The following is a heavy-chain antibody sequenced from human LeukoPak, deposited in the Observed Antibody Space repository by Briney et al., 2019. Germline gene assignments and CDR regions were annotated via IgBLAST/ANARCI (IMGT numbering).Heavy chain of an antibody. Sequence: SETLSLTCAVYGGSFSGYYWSWIRQPPGKGLEWIREINHSGSTNYNPSLKSRVTISVDTSKNQFSLKLSSVTAADTAVYYCASRHYYGSGSYYNGIRYWGQGTLVTVSS. CDR1: GGSFSGYY. CDR2: INHSGST. J-gene: IGHJ4*02. D-gene: IGHD3-10*01. CDR3: ASRHYYGSGSYYNGIRY. V-gene: IGHV4-34*01.